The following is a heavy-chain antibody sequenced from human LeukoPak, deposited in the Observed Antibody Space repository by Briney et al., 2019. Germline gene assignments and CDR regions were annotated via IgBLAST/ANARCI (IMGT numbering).Heavy chain of an antibody. D-gene: IGHD4-17*01. Sequence: GGSLRLSCAASGFTSRNYAMSWVRQAPGKGLEWVSGINWNGGSTGYADSVKGRFTISRDNAKNSLYLQMNSLRAEDTALYHCARVRLRTGEFDYWGQGTLVTVSS. CDR3: ARVRLRTGEFDY. CDR1: GFTSRNYA. V-gene: IGHV3-20*01. J-gene: IGHJ4*02. CDR2: INWNGGST.